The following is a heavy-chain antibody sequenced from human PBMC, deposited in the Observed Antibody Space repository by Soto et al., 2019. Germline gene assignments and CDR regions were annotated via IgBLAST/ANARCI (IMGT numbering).Heavy chain of an antibody. CDR1: GGTFSSYA. V-gene: IGHV1-69*13. CDR2: IIPIFGTA. CDR3: AGRDGSFSSTPLDYYFDY. D-gene: IGHD3-10*01. Sequence: SVKVSCKASGGTFSSYAISWVRQAPGQGLEWMGGIIPIFGTANYAQKFQGRVTITADESTSTAYMELSSLRSEDTAVYYCAGRDGSFSSTPLDYYFDYWGQGTLVTVSS. J-gene: IGHJ4*02.